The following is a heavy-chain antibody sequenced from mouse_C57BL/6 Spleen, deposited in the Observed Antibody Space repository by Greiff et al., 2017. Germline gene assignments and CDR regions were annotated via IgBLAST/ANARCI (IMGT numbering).Heavy chain of an antibody. CDR1: GYTFTCYW. V-gene: IGHV1-64*01. CDR3: ARHYYGSSYFDY. Sequence: QVQLQQPGAELVKPGASVKLSCKASGYTFTCYWMHWVKQRPGQGLEWIGMIHPNSGSTNYNEKFKSKATLTVDKSSSTAYMQLSSLTSEDSAVYYCARHYYGSSYFDYWGQGTTLTVSS. CDR2: IHPNSGST. D-gene: IGHD1-1*01. J-gene: IGHJ2*01.